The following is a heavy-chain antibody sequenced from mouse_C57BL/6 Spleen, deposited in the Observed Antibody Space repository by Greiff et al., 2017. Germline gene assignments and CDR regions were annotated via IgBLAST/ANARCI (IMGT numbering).Heavy chain of an antibody. CDR3: ARGTGTNWYFDV. CDR1: GFTFSSYG. J-gene: IGHJ1*03. CDR2: ISSGGSYT. V-gene: IGHV5-6*01. Sequence: EVQRVESGGDLVKPGGSLKLSCAASGFTFSSYGMSWVRQTPDKRLEWVATISSGGSYTYYPDSVKGRFTISRDNAKNTLYLQMSSLKSEDTAMYYCARGTGTNWYFDVWGTGTTVTVSS. D-gene: IGHD4-1*01.